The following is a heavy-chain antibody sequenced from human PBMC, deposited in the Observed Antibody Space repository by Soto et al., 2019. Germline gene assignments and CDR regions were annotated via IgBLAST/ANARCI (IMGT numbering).Heavy chain of an antibody. D-gene: IGHD3-22*01. J-gene: IGHJ4*02. CDR1: GFTFSSYG. V-gene: IGHV3-30*18. Sequence: QVQLVESGGGVVQPGRSLRLSCAASGFTFSSYGMHWVRQAPGKGLEWVAVISYDGSNKYYADSVKGRFTISRDNSKNTPYLQMNSLRAEDTAVYYCANGAYDSSGYYYYWGQGTLVTVSS. CDR2: ISYDGSNK. CDR3: ANGAYDSSGYYYY.